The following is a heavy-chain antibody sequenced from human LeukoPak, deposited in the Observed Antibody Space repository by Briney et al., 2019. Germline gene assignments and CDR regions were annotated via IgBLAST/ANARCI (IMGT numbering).Heavy chain of an antibody. CDR1: GGSFSGYY. V-gene: IGHV4-34*01. D-gene: IGHD2-2*01. Sequence: SETLSLTCAVYGGSFSGYYWSWIRQPPGKGLEWIGETNHSGSTNYNPSLKSRVTISVDTSKNQFSLKLCSVTAADTAVYYCARVTMVVVVPAAMFYYYMDVWGKGTTVTVSS. CDR2: TNHSGST. CDR3: ARVTMVVVVPAAMFYYYMDV. J-gene: IGHJ6*03.